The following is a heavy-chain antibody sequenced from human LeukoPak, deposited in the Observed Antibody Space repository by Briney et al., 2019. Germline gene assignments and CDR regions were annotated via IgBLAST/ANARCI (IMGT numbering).Heavy chain of an antibody. CDR1: GGSISSGSYY. J-gene: IGHJ4*02. V-gene: IGHV4-61*02. CDR2: IYTSGST. CDR3: ARDIDYFDY. Sequence: SETLSLTCTVSGGSISSGSYYWSWIRQPAGKGLEWIGRIYTSGSTNYNPSLKSRVTISVDTSKNQFSLKLSSMTAADTAVYYCARDIDYFDYWGQGTLVTVSS. D-gene: IGHD3-16*02.